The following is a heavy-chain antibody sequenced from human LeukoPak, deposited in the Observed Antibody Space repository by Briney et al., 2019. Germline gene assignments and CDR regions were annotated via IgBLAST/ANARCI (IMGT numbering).Heavy chain of an antibody. D-gene: IGHD6-19*01. CDR1: GGSFSSYA. Sequence: SVKVSCKASGGSFSSYAISWVRQAPGQGLEWMGGIIPIFGTANYAQKFQGRVTITADESTSTAYMELSSLRSEDTAVYYCAGLIAVAGTGAFDIWGQGTMVTVSS. CDR2: IIPIFGTA. V-gene: IGHV1-69*13. CDR3: AGLIAVAGTGAFDI. J-gene: IGHJ3*02.